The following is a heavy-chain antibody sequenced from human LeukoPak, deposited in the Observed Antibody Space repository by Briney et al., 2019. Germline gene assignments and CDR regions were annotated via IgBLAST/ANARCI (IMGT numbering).Heavy chain of an antibody. CDR2: IYYSGNT. CDR3: AREGLATMIRGVIPY. V-gene: IGHV4-59*01. Sequence: ASETLSLTCAVYGGSFSGYYWSWIRQPPGKGLEWIGYIYYSGNTNYNPSLKSRVTISVDTSKNQFSLKLSSVTAADTAVYYCAREGLATMIRGVIPYWGQGTLVTVSS. D-gene: IGHD3-10*01. J-gene: IGHJ4*02. CDR1: GGSFSGYY.